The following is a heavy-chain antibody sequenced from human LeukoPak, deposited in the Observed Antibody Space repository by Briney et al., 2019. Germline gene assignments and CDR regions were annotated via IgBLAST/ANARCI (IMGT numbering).Heavy chain of an antibody. D-gene: IGHD5-24*01. CDR1: GFTFDDYA. Sequence: SLKISCAASGFTFDDYAMHWVRQAPGKGLEWVSGISWNSGSIGYADSVKGRFTISRDNAKNSLYLQMNSLRAEDTALYYCAKDYGYNRYYFDYWGQGTLVTVSS. J-gene: IGHJ4*02. CDR3: AKDYGYNRYYFDY. CDR2: ISWNSGSI. V-gene: IGHV3-9*01.